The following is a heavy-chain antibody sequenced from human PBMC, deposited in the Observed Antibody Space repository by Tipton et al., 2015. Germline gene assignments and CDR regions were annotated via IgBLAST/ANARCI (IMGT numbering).Heavy chain of an antibody. V-gene: IGHV4-59*01. Sequence: TLSLTCSVSGDSINRYYWSWIRQPPGKGLECIGYIYYTGSTHYNPSLKSRVTISVDTSKSQFSLTLKSVTAADTAVYYCARDLEHGMDVWGQGTTVTVSS. CDR2: IYYTGST. D-gene: IGHD5-24*01. CDR1: GDSINRYY. CDR3: ARDLEHGMDV. J-gene: IGHJ6*02.